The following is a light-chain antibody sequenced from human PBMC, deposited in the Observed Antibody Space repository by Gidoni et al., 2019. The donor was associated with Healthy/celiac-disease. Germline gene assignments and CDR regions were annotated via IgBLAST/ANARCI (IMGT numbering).Light chain of an antibody. CDR3: QQYNNWPPPYT. CDR2: GAS. CDR1: QSVSSN. Sequence: EIVMTQSPATLSVSPGERATLSCRASQSVSSNLAWYKQKPGQTPRLLIYGASTRATGIPARFSGSGSGTEFILTISSLQSEDFAVYYCQQYNNWPPPYTFGQGTKLEIK. V-gene: IGKV3-15*01. J-gene: IGKJ2*01.